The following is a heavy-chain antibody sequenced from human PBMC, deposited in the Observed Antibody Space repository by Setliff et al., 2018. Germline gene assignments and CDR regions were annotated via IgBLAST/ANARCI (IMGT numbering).Heavy chain of an antibody. CDR3: AKGYYYDSSGY. Sequence: GGSLRLSCAASGFTFSSYAMSWVRQAPGKGLEWVSAISGSGGSTYYADSVKGRFTISRDDSKNTLYLQMNSLRAEDTAVYYCAKGYYYDSSGYWGQGTLVTVSS. D-gene: IGHD3-22*01. V-gene: IGHV3-23*01. CDR1: GFTFSSYA. CDR2: ISGSGGST. J-gene: IGHJ4*02.